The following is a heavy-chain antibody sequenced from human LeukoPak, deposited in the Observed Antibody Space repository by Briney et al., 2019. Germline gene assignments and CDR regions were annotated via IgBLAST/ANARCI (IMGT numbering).Heavy chain of an antibody. CDR2: IYSGGST. Sequence: GGSLGLSCAASGFTVSSNYMSWVRQAPGKGLEWVSVIYSGGSTYYADSVKGRFTISRDNSKNTLYLQMNSLRAEDTAVYYCARETSRSYYFDYWGQGTLVTVSS. D-gene: IGHD1-14*01. J-gene: IGHJ4*02. V-gene: IGHV3-66*01. CDR1: GFTVSSNY. CDR3: ARETSRSYYFDY.